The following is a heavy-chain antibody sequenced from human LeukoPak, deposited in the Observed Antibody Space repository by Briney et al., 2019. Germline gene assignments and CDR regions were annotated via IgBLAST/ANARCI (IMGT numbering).Heavy chain of an antibody. CDR3: ARSIAARPRDPYYYGMDV. Sequence: NASETPSLTCTVSGGSISSYYWSWIRQPPGKGLEWIGYIYYSGSTNYNPSLKSRVTISVDTSKNQFSLKLSSVTAADTAVYYCARSIAARPRDPYYYGMDVWGQGTTVTVSS. CDR2: IYYSGST. CDR1: GGSISSYY. J-gene: IGHJ6*02. V-gene: IGHV4-59*01. D-gene: IGHD6-6*01.